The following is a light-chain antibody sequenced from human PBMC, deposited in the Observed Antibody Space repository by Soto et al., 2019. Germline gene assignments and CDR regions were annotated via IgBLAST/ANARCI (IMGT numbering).Light chain of an antibody. V-gene: IGKV1-5*03. CDR3: QQYYSYPRT. J-gene: IGKJ1*01. CDR1: QTISSW. Sequence: DIQMTQSPSTLSGSVGDRVTITCRASQTISSWLAWYQQKPGKAPKLLIYKASTLQSGVPSRFSATGSGTDFTPTISCRQSANFATYDCQQYYSYPRTFGQGTKV. CDR2: KAS.